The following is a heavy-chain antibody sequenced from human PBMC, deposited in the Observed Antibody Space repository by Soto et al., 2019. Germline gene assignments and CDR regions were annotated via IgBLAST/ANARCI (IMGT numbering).Heavy chain of an antibody. CDR2: MNPTSGNT. V-gene: IGHV1-8*01. CDR1: GYTFTSYD. Sequence: ASVKVSCKASGYTFTSYDINWVRQATGQGLEWMGWMNPTSGNTGYAQKFQGRVTMTRNTSISTAYIELSSLRSEDTAVYYCARGQGGSYHDSSGYHYARAFDIWGQGKMVTVS. J-gene: IGHJ3*02. D-gene: IGHD3-22*01. CDR3: ARGQGGSYHDSSGYHYARAFDI.